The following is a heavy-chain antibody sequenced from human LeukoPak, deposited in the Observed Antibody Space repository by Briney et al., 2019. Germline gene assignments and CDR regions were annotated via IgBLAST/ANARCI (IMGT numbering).Heavy chain of an antibody. V-gene: IGHV3-11*06. J-gene: IGHJ6*04. CDR1: GFTFSDYY. CDR2: ISSSSSYT. Sequence: GGSLRLSCAASGFTFSDYYMSWIRQAPGKGLEWVPYISSSSSYTNYADSVKGRFTISRDNAKNSLYLQMNSLRAEDTAVYYCASHSSAARTIGMAVWGKGTTVTVSS. CDR3: ASHSSAARTIGMAV. D-gene: IGHD6-6*01.